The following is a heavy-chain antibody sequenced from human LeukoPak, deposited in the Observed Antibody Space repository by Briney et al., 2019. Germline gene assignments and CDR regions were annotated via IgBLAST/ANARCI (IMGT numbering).Heavy chain of an antibody. CDR2: INHSGST. J-gene: IGHJ5*02. V-gene: IGHV4-34*01. D-gene: IGHD1-1*01. CDR3: AGSWNAERSFDP. CDR1: GGSFSGYY. Sequence: SEPLSLTCAVYGGSFSGYYWSWIRQPPGKGLEWIGEINHSGSTNYNPSLKSRVTISVDTSKNQFSLKLSSVTAADTAVYYCAGSWNAERSFDPWGQGTLVTVSS.